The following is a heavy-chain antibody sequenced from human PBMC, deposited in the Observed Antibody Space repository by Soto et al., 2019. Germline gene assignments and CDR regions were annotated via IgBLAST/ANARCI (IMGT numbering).Heavy chain of an antibody. CDR2: IYYSGST. CDR1: GGSLSSYY. D-gene: IGHD3-9*01. V-gene: IGHV4-59*01. CDR3: ARDPTYYDILTGYYWGAFDI. J-gene: IGHJ3*02. Sequence: PSETLSLTCTVSGGSLSSYYWSWIRQPPGKGLEWIGYIYYSGSTNYNPSLKSRVTISVDTSKNQFSLKLSSVTAADTAVYYCARDPTYYDILTGYYWGAFDIWGQGTMVTVSS.